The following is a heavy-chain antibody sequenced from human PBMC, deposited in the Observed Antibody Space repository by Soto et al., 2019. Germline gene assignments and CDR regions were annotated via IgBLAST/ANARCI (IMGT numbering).Heavy chain of an antibody. V-gene: IGHV1-69*10. CDR3: ARTDGYSYGSWFDP. Sequence: ASVKVSCKAWGGSFSGYTISWVRQAPGQGVEWVGGVIPIVGIANYAQKFPGRVTITADKPTSTAYMELSSLRCEDTAVYYCARTDGYSYGSWFDPWGQGTLVTVSS. CDR1: GGSFSGYT. CDR2: VIPIVGIA. D-gene: IGHD5-18*01. J-gene: IGHJ5*02.